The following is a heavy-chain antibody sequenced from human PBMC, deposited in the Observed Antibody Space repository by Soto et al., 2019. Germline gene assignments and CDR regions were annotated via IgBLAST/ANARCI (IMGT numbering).Heavy chain of an antibody. V-gene: IGHV4-39*01. J-gene: IGHJ6*02. D-gene: IGHD6-6*01. CDR2: ISYSGNT. CDR3: ARSSYSFDV. CDR1: GDSITRRSFF. Sequence: SETLSLTCTVSGDSITRRSFFWAWIRQPPGERLEWIASISYSGNTYYSPSLKSRVTISGDTSKSQFSLKLSSVTAADTAVYWCARSSYSFDVWGPGTAVTVSS.